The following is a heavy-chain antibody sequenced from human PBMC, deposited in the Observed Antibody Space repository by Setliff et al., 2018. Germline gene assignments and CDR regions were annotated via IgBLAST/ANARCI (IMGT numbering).Heavy chain of an antibody. CDR1: GGTFGSSA. CDR3: ATPHCSDGTCRYYFES. CDR2: IIPFFGNT. V-gene: IGHV1-69*13. Sequence: ASVKVSCKVSGGTFGSSAFTWVRQAPGPGLEYMGGIIPFFGNTNYAQKFQGRLSITADESANTVYMELSRLRSEDTAMYYCATPHCSDGTCRYYFESWGQGTLVTVSS. J-gene: IGHJ4*02. D-gene: IGHD2-15*01.